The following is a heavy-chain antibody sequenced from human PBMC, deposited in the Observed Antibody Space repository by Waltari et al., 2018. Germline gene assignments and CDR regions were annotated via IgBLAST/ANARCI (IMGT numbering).Heavy chain of an antibody. CDR2: INTDNGDT. CDR1: GYIFTAFV. Sequence: QVQLVQSGAEMKNPGASVKFSCKASGYIFTAFVMHWVRQAPGQRLEWMGWINTDNGDTKYSPKFQGRVTISRDTSASTSYMELSSLRSEDTAVYYCANSFSKLGLQYWGQGTVVTVSS. V-gene: IGHV1-3*04. J-gene: IGHJ1*01. CDR3: ANSFSKLGLQY. D-gene: IGHD7-27*01.